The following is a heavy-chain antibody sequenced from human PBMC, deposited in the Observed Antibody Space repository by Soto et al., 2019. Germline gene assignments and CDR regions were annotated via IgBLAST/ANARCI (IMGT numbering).Heavy chain of an antibody. D-gene: IGHD3-10*01. V-gene: IGHV4-39*01. CDR3: AIPMVRGVRGRDY. CDR2: IYYSGST. Sequence: QLQLQESGPGLVKPSETLSLTCTVSGGSISSSSYYWGWIRQPPGKGLEWIGSIYYSGSTYYNPSLKSRVTISVDTSKNQFSLKLSSVTAADTAVYYCAIPMVRGVRGRDYWGQGTLVTVSS. CDR1: GGSISSSSYY. J-gene: IGHJ4*02.